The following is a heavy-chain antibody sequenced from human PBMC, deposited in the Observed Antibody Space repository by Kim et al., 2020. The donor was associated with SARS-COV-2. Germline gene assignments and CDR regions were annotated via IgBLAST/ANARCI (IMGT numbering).Heavy chain of an antibody. CDR1: GFTFSSYA. J-gene: IGHJ6*02. CDR2: ISGSGGST. D-gene: IGHD6-13*01. Sequence: GGSLRLSCAASGFTFSSYAMSWVRQAPGKGLEWVSAISGSGGSTYYADSVKGRFTISRDNSKNTLYLQMNSLRAEDTAVYYCAKDLDSSSWYTGVNYYYGMDVWGQGTTVTVSS. V-gene: IGHV3-23*01. CDR3: AKDLDSSSWYTGVNYYYGMDV.